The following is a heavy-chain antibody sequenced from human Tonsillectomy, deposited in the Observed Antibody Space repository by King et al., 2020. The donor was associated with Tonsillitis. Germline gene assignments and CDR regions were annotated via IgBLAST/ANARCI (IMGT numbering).Heavy chain of an antibody. V-gene: IGHV3-9*01. CDR3: AKDMSVRYFGMDV. CDR1: GFTFDDYA. CDR2: ITWNSGSI. Sequence: EVQLVESGGGLVQPGRSLRLSCAASGFTFDDYAMHWVRQAPGKGLEWVSGITWNSGSIAYADSVKGRFTISRDNAKNSLYLQMNSLGAEDTALYYCAKDMSVRYFGMDVWGQGTTVTVSS. J-gene: IGHJ6*02.